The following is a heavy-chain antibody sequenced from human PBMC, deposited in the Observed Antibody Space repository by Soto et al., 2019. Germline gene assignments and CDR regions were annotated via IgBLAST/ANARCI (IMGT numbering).Heavy chain of an antibody. Sequence: GGSLRLSCAASGFTFSNYDMHWVRQVTGKGLEWVSTIGTAGDTYYPGSVKGRFTISRENAKNSLYLQMNSLRAEDTAVYYCARDLTYYDILTGTGAFDIWGQGTMVTVSS. J-gene: IGHJ3*02. D-gene: IGHD3-9*01. CDR1: GFTFSNYD. CDR3: ARDLTYYDILTGTGAFDI. V-gene: IGHV3-13*01. CDR2: IGTAGDT.